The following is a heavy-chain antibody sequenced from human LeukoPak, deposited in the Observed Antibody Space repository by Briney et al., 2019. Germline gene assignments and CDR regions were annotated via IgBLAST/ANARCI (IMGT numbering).Heavy chain of an antibody. CDR2: IYTSGST. CDR3: ARGVVGATSNWFDP. V-gene: IGHV4-61*02. CDR1: GGSISSGSYY. Sequence: SQTLSLTCTVSGGSISSGSYYWSWIRQPAGKGLEWIGRIYTSGSTNYNPSLKSRVTISVDTSKNQFSLKLSSVTAADTAVYYRARGVVGATSNWFDPWGQGTLVTVSS. J-gene: IGHJ5*02. D-gene: IGHD1-26*01.